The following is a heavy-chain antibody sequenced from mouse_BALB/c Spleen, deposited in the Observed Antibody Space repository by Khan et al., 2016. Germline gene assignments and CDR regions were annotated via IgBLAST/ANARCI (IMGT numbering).Heavy chain of an antibody. Sequence: IHLVQSGPELKKPGETVKISCKASGYTFTNYGMNWVKQAPGKGLKWMGWINTYTGEPTYADDFKGRFAFSLETSASTAYLQINNLKNEDMATYFCARRRGYLSAMDYWGQGTSVTVSS. CDR2: INTYTGEP. CDR1: GYTFTNYG. CDR3: ARRRGYLSAMDY. D-gene: IGHD2-3*01. V-gene: IGHV9-1*02. J-gene: IGHJ4*01.